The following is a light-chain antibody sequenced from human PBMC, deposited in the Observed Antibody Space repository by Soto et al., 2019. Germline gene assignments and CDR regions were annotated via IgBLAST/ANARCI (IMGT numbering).Light chain of an antibody. CDR3: QQRGNWPPT. CDR2: DAS. V-gene: IGKV3-11*01. CDR1: QSVSSY. Sequence: EIVLTQSPATLSLSPGERATPSCRASQSVSSYLAWYQQKPGQAPGLLIYDASNRATGIPARFSGSGSGTDFTLTISSLEPEDFAVYYCQQRGNWPPTFGQGTKVDIK. J-gene: IGKJ1*01.